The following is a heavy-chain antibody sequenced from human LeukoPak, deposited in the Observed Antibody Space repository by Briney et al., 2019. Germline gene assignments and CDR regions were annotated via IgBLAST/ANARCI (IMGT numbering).Heavy chain of an antibody. V-gene: IGHV3-23*01. CDR1: GFTFSSYA. Sequence: SGGSLRLSCAASGFTFSSYAMSWVRQAPGKGLEWVSVISGSGGSTYYADSVKGRFTISRDNSKHTLYLQMNSLRAEDTAVYFCAKTYDSSGYSYGGWGQGTLVTVSS. J-gene: IGHJ4*02. D-gene: IGHD3-22*01. CDR2: ISGSGGST. CDR3: AKTYDSSGYSYGG.